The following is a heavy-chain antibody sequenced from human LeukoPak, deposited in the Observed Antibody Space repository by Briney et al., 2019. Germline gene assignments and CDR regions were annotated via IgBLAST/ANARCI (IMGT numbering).Heavy chain of an antibody. V-gene: IGHV4-59*01. CDR3: ARENYDSSGYYFDYYYYYGMDV. CDR2: IYYSGAT. J-gene: IGHJ6*02. D-gene: IGHD3-22*01. Sequence: PSETLSLTCTVSGGSISGSYWSWIRQPPGKGLEWIGYIYYSGATYYSPSLKSRVTMSVDTSHNQFSLRLNSVTTTDAAVYFCARENYDSSGYYFDYYYYYGMDVWGQGTTVTVSS. CDR1: GGSISGSY.